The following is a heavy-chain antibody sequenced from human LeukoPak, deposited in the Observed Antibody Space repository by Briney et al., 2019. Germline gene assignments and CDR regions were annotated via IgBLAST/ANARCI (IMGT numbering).Heavy chain of an antibody. J-gene: IGHJ6*02. CDR2: INSDGSTI. CDR1: GFTFSSYW. D-gene: IGHD2-2*01. V-gene: IGHV3-74*01. CDR3: AREAPFDCSSTSCYYYYGMDV. Sequence: GGSLRLSCAASGFTFSSYWVHWVRQAPGKGLEWVARINSDGSTINHADSVRGRFTISRDNAKNSLYLQMNSLRAEDTAVYYCAREAPFDCSSTSCYYYYGMDVWGQGTTVTVSS.